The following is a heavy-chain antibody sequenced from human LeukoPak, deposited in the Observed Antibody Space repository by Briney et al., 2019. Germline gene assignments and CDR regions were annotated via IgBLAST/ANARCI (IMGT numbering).Heavy chain of an antibody. J-gene: IGHJ3*02. D-gene: IGHD2-21*02. CDR3: ASRNQYCGGDCFWAFHI. V-gene: IGHV3-21*01. CDR1: GFTFCRYR. CDR2: ISSSGNYI. Sequence: GGSLRLSCGASGFTFCRYRTNWVRQAPGKGLEWVSSISSSGNYIYYADSVKGRFTISRDNAKNSLYLQMNSLRAEDTAVYYCASRNQYCGGDCFWAFHIWRQGTMVTVSS.